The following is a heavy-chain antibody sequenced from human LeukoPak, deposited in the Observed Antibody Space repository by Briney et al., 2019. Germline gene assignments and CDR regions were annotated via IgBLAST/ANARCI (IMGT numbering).Heavy chain of an antibody. J-gene: IGHJ4*02. D-gene: IGHD1-26*01. V-gene: IGHV3-23*01. CDR1: GFIFTNYA. Sequence: AGGSLRLSCAASGFIFTNYAMTWVRQAPGKEPVWVSVISASGGSTYYADSVKGRFTISRDNPMNMVYLQMDSLRAEDTAVYYCAKVRWEPLRAFDYWGQGALVTVSS. CDR3: AKVRWEPLRAFDY. CDR2: ISASGGST.